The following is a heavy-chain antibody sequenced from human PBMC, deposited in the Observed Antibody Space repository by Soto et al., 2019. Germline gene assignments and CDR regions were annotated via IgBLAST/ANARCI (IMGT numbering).Heavy chain of an antibody. CDR3: ASTFGGVIGPFDY. Sequence: SVKVPCKASGGTFSSYAISWVRQAPGQGLEWMGGNIPIFGTANYAQKFQGRVTITADESTSTAYMELSSLRSEDTAVYYCASTFGGVIGPFDYWGQGTLVTVSS. J-gene: IGHJ4*02. V-gene: IGHV1-69*13. CDR2: NIPIFGTA. CDR1: GGTFSSYA. D-gene: IGHD3-16*02.